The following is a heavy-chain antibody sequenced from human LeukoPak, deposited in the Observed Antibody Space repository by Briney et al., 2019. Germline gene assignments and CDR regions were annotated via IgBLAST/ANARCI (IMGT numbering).Heavy chain of an antibody. V-gene: IGHV3-7*01. J-gene: IGHJ6*03. D-gene: IGHD2-2*01. CDR3: ARVAVIYQYYMDV. CDR1: GFTFSGFW. Sequence: GGSLRLSCSTSGFTFSGFWMSWVRQAPGKGLEWVANIQQNGGDKYYVDSVKGRFAISRDNAKNSLSLQMNSLRVEDTAVYYCARVAVIYQYYMDVWGRGTTVTVSS. CDR2: IQQNGGDK.